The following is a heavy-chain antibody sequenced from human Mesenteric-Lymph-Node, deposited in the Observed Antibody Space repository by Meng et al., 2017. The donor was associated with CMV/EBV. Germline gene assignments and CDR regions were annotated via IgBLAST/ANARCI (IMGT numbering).Heavy chain of an antibody. D-gene: IGHD3-22*01. J-gene: IGHJ5*02. CDR1: GFSTFSFDDYA. CDR3: ARLSYDSGGRYYGRWFDP. V-gene: IGHV3-74*01. Sequence: GESLKISCAASGFSTFSFDDYAMHWVRQAPGKGLAWVSRINRDGSNTRYAASVAGRFTISRDNAKNTLFLQMNSLRADDTGVYYCARLSYDSGGRYYGRWFDPWGQGSLVTVSS. CDR2: INRDGSNT.